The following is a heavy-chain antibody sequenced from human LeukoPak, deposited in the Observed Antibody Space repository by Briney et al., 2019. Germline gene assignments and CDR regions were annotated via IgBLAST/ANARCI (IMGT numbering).Heavy chain of an antibody. CDR1: AVHIPTCHHD. CDR2: IYYSGST. V-gene: IGHV4-30-4*01. J-gene: IGHJ3*01. CDR3: RRDGTGDAFDY. D-gene: IGHD1-14*01. Sequence: SQTLSLTCSVTAVHIPTCHHDLHWLRQPPGKGLEWIGYIYYSGSTYYNPSLKSRVTKSVDTSKNQFSLKLSSVTAADTAVYHCRRDGTGDAFDYWGQGTMVTVSS.